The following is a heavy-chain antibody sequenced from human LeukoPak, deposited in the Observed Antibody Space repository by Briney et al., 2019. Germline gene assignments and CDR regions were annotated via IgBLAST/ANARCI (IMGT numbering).Heavy chain of an antibody. CDR1: GFTFSNYA. CDR2: ISGSGDTT. CDR3: AKDTSAWWYHRAYMNV. V-gene: IGHV3-23*01. J-gene: IGHJ6*03. D-gene: IGHD2-15*01. Sequence: GGSLRLSCAASGFTFSNYAMSWVRQAPGGGLEWVPAISGSGDTTFHADSVEGRFTTSRDNSKNTLSLQMSGLRVEDSAVYFCAKDTSAWWYHRAYMNVWGTGTTVTVSS.